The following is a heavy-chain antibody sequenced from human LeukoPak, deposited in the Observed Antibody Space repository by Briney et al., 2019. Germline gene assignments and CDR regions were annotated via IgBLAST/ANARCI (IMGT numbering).Heavy chain of an antibody. CDR2: LSASGGNT. V-gene: IGHV3-23*01. CDR3: AKTSDAGFDP. CDR1: GFIFRSYV. J-gene: IGHJ5*02. Sequence: GGSLRLSCAASGFIFRSYVMSWVRQAPGKGPEWVSALSASGGNTYYTDSVKGRSTISRDNSKNTLYLQLSSLRVEDTALYYCAKTSDAGFDPWGQGTLVTVSS.